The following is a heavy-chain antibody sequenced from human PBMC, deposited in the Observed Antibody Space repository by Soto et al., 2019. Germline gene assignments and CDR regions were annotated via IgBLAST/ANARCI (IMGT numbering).Heavy chain of an antibody. V-gene: IGHV1-3*01. Sequence: ASVKVSCKASGYTFTSYAMHWVRQAPGQRLEWMGWIIADSGNTKYSQTFQDRLTITRDTSASTVYMDLSSLRSEDTAVYYCAKLGFWGGDPCSPLDIGAKGTKVTFS. D-gene: IGHD3-16*01. CDR2: IIADSGNT. CDR3: AKLGFWGGDPCSPLDI. J-gene: IGHJ3*02. CDR1: GYTFTSYA.